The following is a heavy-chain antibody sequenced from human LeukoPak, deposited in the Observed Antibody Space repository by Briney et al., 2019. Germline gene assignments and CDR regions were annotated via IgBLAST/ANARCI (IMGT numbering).Heavy chain of an antibody. CDR3: ARDGGATVLDY. D-gene: IGHD4-17*01. CDR2: IHPNSGGT. CDR1: GYTFTGYY. J-gene: IGHJ4*02. Sequence: PSVKVSCKASGYTFTGYYMHWVRQAPGQGLEWMGRIHPNSGGTNYAQKFQGRVTMTRDTSTSTAYMEMSRLRSDDTAVYYCARDGGATVLDYWGQGTLVTVSS. V-gene: IGHV1-2*06.